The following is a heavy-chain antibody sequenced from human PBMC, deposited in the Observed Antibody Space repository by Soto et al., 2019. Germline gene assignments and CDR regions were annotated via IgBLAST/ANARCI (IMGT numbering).Heavy chain of an antibody. CDR1: GYAFTSYA. J-gene: IGHJ4*02. Sequence: PSVKVSCKASGYAFTSYAMHWVRQAPGQRLEWMGWINAGNGNTKYSQKFQGRVTITRDTSASTAYMELSSLRSEDTAVYYCSMSMRVATAADFWGKGPIGTLS. D-gene: IGHD2-21*02. CDR2: INAGNGNT. V-gene: IGHV1-3*01. CDR3: SMSMRVATAADF.